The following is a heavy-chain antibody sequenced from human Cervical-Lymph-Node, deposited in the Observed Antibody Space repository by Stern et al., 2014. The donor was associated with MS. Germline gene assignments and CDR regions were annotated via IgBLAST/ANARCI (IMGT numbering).Heavy chain of an antibody. J-gene: IGHJ4*02. CDR2: FYPSDSDI. CDR1: GGSFSQYA. Sequence: EVQLVQSGAEVKKPGESLKISCRNSGGSFSQYAIAWVRQMSGKGLEWMGMFYPSDSDIRYSPSFQGQVTISADQSISTAYLQWSSLKASDTAIYYCATSLDADYIGYFDSWGQGTLVTVSS. V-gene: IGHV5-51*03. CDR3: ATSLDADYIGYFDS. D-gene: IGHD4-11*01.